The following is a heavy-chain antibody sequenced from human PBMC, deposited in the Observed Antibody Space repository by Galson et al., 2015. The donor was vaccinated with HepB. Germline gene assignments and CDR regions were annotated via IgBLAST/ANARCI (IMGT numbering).Heavy chain of an antibody. J-gene: IGHJ4*02. Sequence: SVKVSCKASGYTFTSYGISWVRQAPGQGLEWMGWISAYNGNTNYAQKLQGRVTMTTDTSTSTAYMELRSLRSDDTAVYYCARDRKGRRYYDSSGEYDYWGQGTLVTVSS. D-gene: IGHD3-22*01. CDR3: ARDRKGRRYYDSSGEYDY. V-gene: IGHV1-18*04. CDR2: ISAYNGNT. CDR1: GYTFTSYG.